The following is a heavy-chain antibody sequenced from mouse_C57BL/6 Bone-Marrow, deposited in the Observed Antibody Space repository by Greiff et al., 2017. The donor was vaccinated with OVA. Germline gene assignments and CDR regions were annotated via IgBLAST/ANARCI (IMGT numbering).Heavy chain of an antibody. Sequence: QVQLQQSGPELVKPGASVKISCKASGYAFSSSWMNWVKQRPGKGLEWIGRIYPGDGDTNYNGKFKGKATLTAHKSSSTAYMQLSSLTSEDSAVYFCARSGAVVATKYFDVWGTGTTVTVSS. CDR1: GYAFSSSW. V-gene: IGHV1-82*01. CDR2: IYPGDGDT. CDR3: ARSGAVVATKYFDV. D-gene: IGHD1-1*01. J-gene: IGHJ1*03.